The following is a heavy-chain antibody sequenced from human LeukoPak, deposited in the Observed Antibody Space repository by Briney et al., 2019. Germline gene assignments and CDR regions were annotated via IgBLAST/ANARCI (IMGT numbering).Heavy chain of an antibody. CDR2: INYGGTT. D-gene: IGHD3-9*01. Sequence: PSETLSLTCTVSGGSISSSSHYWGWIRQPPGKGLEWIANINYGGTTYYNPSLKSRVTISVGTSANQFSLNLYSVTAADTAVYYCARGDYDILTGYRPRVLNWFDPWGQGTLVTVSS. J-gene: IGHJ5*02. V-gene: IGHV4-39*01. CDR3: ARGDYDILTGYRPRVLNWFDP. CDR1: GGSISSSSHY.